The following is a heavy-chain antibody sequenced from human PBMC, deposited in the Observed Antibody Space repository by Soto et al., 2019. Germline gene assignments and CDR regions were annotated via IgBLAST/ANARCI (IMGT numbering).Heavy chain of an antibody. V-gene: IGHV4-59*01. D-gene: IGHD1-26*01. CDR2: IYHNGET. CDR3: ARDNGGELLKGSGMDV. J-gene: IGHJ6*02. CDR1: GDSITAYY. Sequence: QMQLQESGPGLVKPSETLSLICSVSGDSITAYYLSWLRQSPGKELEWIGYIYHNGETNYNPSLKGRVVISADTSKTQFYLRLGSVTAADTGVYYCARDNGGELLKGSGMDVWGQGTTVIVSS.